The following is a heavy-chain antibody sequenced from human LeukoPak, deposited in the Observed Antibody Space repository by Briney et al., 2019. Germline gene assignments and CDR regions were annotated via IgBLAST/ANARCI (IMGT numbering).Heavy chain of an antibody. D-gene: IGHD6-6*01. Sequence: SETLSLTCTVSGGAISSYYWSWSRQPPGKGLEWIGYIYYSGSTNYNPSLKSRVTISVDTSKNQFSLKLSSVTAADTAVYYCASTIAGRLSFDYWGQGTLVTVSS. CDR2: IYYSGST. V-gene: IGHV4-59*12. CDR1: GGAISSYY. J-gene: IGHJ4*02. CDR3: ASTIAGRLSFDY.